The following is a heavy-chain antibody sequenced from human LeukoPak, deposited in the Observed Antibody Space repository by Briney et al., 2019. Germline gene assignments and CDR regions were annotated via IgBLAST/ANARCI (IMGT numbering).Heavy chain of an antibody. D-gene: IGHD3-22*01. Sequence: PSETPSLTCAVYGGSFSGYYWSWIRQPPGKGLEWIGEINHSGSTNYNPSLKSRVTISVDTSKNQFSLKLSSVTAADTAVYYCARAYYDSSGIIPFGDYWGQGTLVTVSS. J-gene: IGHJ4*02. CDR1: GGSFSGYY. V-gene: IGHV4-34*01. CDR2: INHSGST. CDR3: ARAYYDSSGIIPFGDY.